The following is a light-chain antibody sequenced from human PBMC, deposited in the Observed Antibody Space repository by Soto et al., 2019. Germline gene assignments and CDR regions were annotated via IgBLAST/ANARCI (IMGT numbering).Light chain of an antibody. Sequence: QSALTQPRSVSGSPGQSVTISCTGTSSDVGGYNSVSWYQQHPGKAPKLMIYAVTKRPSGVPARFSGSKSGNTASLTISGLQADDEADYYCCSSSGVTTWIFGGGTKLTVL. CDR2: AVT. CDR3: CSSSGVTTWI. J-gene: IGLJ3*02. V-gene: IGLV2-11*01. CDR1: SSDVGGYNS.